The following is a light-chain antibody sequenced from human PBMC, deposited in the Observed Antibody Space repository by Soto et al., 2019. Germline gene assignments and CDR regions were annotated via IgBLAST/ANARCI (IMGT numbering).Light chain of an antibody. CDR1: QSVDTTF. J-gene: IGKJ1*01. V-gene: IGKV3-20*01. CDR2: GAS. CDR3: QQYMSSVT. Sequence: EIVLTQSPGSLSLSPGQRATLSCRASQSVDTTFFAWYQKKPGQAPRLLIYGASKRAAGIPDRFSGSGSGIALTLIISRLEPEDFAVYYCQQYMSSVTFGQGTKVEIK.